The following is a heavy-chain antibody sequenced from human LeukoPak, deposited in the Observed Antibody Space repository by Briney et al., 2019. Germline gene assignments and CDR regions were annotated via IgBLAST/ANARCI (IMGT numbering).Heavy chain of an antibody. CDR2: ISSSSSYI. V-gene: IGHV3-21*01. Sequence: GGSLRLSCAASGFTFSSYSMNWVRQAPGKGLEWVSSISSSSSYIYYADSVRGRFTISRDNAKNSLYLQMNSLRAEDTAVYYCAKFPDYYYDSNDYPDNFFDYWGQGTLVTVSS. J-gene: IGHJ4*02. D-gene: IGHD3-22*01. CDR1: GFTFSSYS. CDR3: AKFPDYYYDSNDYPDNFFDY.